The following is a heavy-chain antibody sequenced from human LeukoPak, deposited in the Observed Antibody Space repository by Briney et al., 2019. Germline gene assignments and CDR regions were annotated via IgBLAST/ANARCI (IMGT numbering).Heavy chain of an antibody. CDR1: GFTFDDYA. CDR2: ISWNSGSI. J-gene: IGHJ4*02. V-gene: IGHV3-9*01. Sequence: GRSLRLSCAASGFTFDDYAMYWVRQAPGKGLEWVSGISWNSGSIGYADSVKGRFTISRDNAKNSLYLQMNSLRAEDTALYYCAKGKRIQLWLTFDYWGQGTLVTVSS. CDR3: AKGKRIQLWLTFDY. D-gene: IGHD5-18*01.